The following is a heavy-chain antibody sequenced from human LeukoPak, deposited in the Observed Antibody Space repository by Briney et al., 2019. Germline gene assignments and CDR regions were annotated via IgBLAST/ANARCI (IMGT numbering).Heavy chain of an antibody. CDR1: GFTVSSNY. Sequence: PGGSLRLSCAASGFTVSSNYMSWVRQAPGKGLEWVGFIRSKAYGGTTEYAASVKGRFTISRDDSKSIAYLQMNSLKTEDTAVYYCTRRTIANWFDPWGLGTLVTVSS. J-gene: IGHJ5*02. V-gene: IGHV3-49*04. D-gene: IGHD5-24*01. CDR2: IRSKAYGGTT. CDR3: TRRTIANWFDP.